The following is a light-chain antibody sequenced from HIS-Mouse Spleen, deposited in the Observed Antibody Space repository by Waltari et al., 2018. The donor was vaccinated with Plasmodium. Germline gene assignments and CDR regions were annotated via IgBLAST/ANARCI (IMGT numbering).Light chain of an antibody. CDR3: CSYAGSSTYV. V-gene: IGLV2-23*01. CDR2: EGS. J-gene: IGLJ1*01. Sequence: QSALTQPASVSGSPGQSITISCTGTSRHGGSYNLVSWYQQHPGKTPKLMIYEGSKRPSGVSNRFSGSKSGNTASLTISGLQAEDEADYYCCSYAGSSTYVFGTGTKVTVL. CDR1: SRHGGSYNL.